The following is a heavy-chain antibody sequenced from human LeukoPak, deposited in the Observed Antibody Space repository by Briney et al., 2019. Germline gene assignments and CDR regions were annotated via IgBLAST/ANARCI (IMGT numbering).Heavy chain of an antibody. V-gene: IGHV1-18*01. J-gene: IGHJ5*02. D-gene: IGHD6-6*01. Sequence: ASVKVSCKASGYTFTSYGISWVRQAPGQGLEWMGWISAYNGNTNYAQKLQGRVTMTTDTSTSTAYMELRSLRSDDTAVYYCARETPISSIAARFSNWWANWFDPWGQGTLVTVSS. CDR2: ISAYNGNT. CDR1: GYTFTSYG. CDR3: ARETPISSIAARFSNWWANWFDP.